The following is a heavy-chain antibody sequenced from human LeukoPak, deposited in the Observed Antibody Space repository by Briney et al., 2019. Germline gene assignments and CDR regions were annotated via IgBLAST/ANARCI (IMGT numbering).Heavy chain of an antibody. D-gene: IGHD3-10*01. CDR3: ARGGRLASYYYGSGSYRWFDP. CDR1: GGSFSGYY. CDR2: INHSGST. Sequence: SETLSLTCAVYGGSFSGYYWSWIRQPPGKGLEWIGEINHSGSTNYNPSLKSRVTISVDTSKNQFSLKLSSVTAADTAVYYCARGGRLASYYYGSGSYRWFDPWGQGTLVAVSS. J-gene: IGHJ5*02. V-gene: IGHV4-34*01.